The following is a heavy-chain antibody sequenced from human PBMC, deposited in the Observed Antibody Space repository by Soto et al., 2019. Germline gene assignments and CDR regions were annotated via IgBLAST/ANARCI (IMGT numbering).Heavy chain of an antibody. V-gene: IGHV1-2*02. J-gene: IGHJ4*02. Sequence: ASVKVSCKASGYTFIGYYIHWVRQAPGQGLEWMGWINPNSGGTSYAQKFQGRVTMTRDTSISAAYMELSRLRSDDTAVYYCARVTGEWLRLPLGYWGQGTLVTVSS. CDR1: GYTFIGYY. CDR2: INPNSGGT. CDR3: ARVTGEWLRLPLGY. D-gene: IGHD5-12*01.